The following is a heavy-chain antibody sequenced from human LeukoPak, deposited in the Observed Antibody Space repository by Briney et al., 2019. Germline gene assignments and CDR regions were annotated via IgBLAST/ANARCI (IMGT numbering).Heavy chain of an antibody. CDR2: TRDKAKSYTT. D-gene: IGHD6-19*01. V-gene: IGHV3-72*01. CDR1: GFTFSDHY. Sequence: SGTSLRLSCAASGFTFSDHYMAWVRQAPGKGLEWVARTRDKAKSYTTEYAASVKGRFTISRDDSKNSLYLQMNSLKTDDTAVYFCARGGSGPLNYQYAMDVWGQGTTVTVSS. J-gene: IGHJ6*02. CDR3: ARGGSGPLNYQYAMDV.